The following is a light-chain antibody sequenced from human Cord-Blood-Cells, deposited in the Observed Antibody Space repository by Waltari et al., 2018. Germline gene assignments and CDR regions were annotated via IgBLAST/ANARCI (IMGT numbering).Light chain of an antibody. V-gene: IGKV2-28*01. CDR1: QSFLHSNGYNY. CDR3: MQALQTPWT. Sequence: DIVMTQSPLSLPVTPGAPASISCRFSQSFLHSNGYNYLDWYLQKPGQSPQLLIYLGSNRASGVHDRFSGSGSGTDFTLKISRVEAEDVGVYYCMQALQTPWTFGQGTKVEIK. J-gene: IGKJ1*01. CDR2: LGS.